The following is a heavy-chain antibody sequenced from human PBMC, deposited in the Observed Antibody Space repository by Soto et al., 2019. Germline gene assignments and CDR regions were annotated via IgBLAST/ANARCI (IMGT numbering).Heavy chain of an antibody. CDR1: GGSISSYY. D-gene: IGHD3-22*01. CDR3: ARVVDSRGYYDGVTTHWFDP. J-gene: IGHJ5*02. CDR2: IYYSGST. V-gene: IGHV4-59*01. Sequence: SETLSLTCTVSGGSISSYYWSWIRQPPGKGLESIGYIYYSGSTNYNPSLKSRVTISVDTSKNQFSLKLSSVTAADTAVYYCARVVDSRGYYDGVTTHWFDPWCQGTLVTVSS.